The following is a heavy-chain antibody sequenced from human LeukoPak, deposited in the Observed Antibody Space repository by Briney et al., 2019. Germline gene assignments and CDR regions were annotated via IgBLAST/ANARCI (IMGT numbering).Heavy chain of an antibody. J-gene: IGHJ4*02. Sequence: VASVKVSCKASGGTFSSYAISWVRQAPGQGLEWMGGIIPIFGTANYAQKFQGRVTITADESTSTAYMELSSLRSEDTAVYYCARAVAGIQSYFDYWGQGTLVIVSS. CDR3: ARAVAGIQSYFDY. V-gene: IGHV1-69*13. CDR2: IIPIFGTA. D-gene: IGHD6-19*01. CDR1: GGTFSSYA.